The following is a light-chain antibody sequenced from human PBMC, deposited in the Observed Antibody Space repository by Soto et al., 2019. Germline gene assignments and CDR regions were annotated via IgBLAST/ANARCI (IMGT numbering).Light chain of an antibody. V-gene: IGKV4-1*01. CDR3: XXXXXIXYT. J-gene: IGKJ2*01. CDR2: WAS. CDR1: QSVLYXSSNKNY. Sequence: DIVMTQSPDSLAVSLGXRXXIXCKSSQSVLYXSSNKNYLAWYQQKPGQSPNLLIYWASTRESGVPDRFSGSGSGTDFTLTISSXXXXXXXXXXXXXXXXIXYTFGQGTKLEIK.